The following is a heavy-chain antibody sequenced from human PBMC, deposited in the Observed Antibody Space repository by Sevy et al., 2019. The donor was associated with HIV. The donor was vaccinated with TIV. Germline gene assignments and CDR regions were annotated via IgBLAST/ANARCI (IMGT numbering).Heavy chain of an antibody. CDR2: IYYSGST. Sequence: SETLSLTCTVSGGSISSSSYYWGWIRQPTGKWLEWIGSIYYSGSTYYNPSLKSRVTISVDTSKNQFSLKLSSVTAADTAVYYCARHNERFGGYCSGGSCYNYGMDVWGQGTTVTVSS. J-gene: IGHJ6*02. CDR3: ARHNERFGGYCSGGSCYNYGMDV. D-gene: IGHD2-15*01. V-gene: IGHV4-39*01. CDR1: GGSISSSSYY.